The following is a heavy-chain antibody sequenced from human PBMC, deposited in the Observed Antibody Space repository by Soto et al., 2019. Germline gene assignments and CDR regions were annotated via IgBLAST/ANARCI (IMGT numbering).Heavy chain of an antibody. CDR1: GFTFSSYS. Sequence: EVQLVESGGGLVQPGGSLRLSCAASGFTFSSYSMNWVRQAPGKGLEWVSYISSSSSTIYYADSVTGRFTISRDNAKNSLYLQMNSLRDADTAVYYCAREGGWLLDYWGQGTLGTVS. V-gene: IGHV3-48*02. D-gene: IGHD5-12*01. CDR2: ISSSSSTI. J-gene: IGHJ4*02. CDR3: AREGGWLLDY.